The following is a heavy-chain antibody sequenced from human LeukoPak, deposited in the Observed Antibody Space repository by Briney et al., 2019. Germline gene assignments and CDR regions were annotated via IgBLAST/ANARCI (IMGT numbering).Heavy chain of an antibody. CDR2: ISGSGDST. J-gene: IGHJ4*02. CDR3: AKDQVPRIAAAGTPAVY. CDR1: GFTFSSYG. D-gene: IGHD6-13*01. Sequence: GGSLRLSCAASGFTFSSYGMSWVRQAPGRGLEWVSAISGSGDSTYYADSVKGRFTISRDNSKNTLYLQMNSLRAEDTAVYYCAKDQVPRIAAAGTPAVYWGQGTLVTVSS. V-gene: IGHV3-23*01.